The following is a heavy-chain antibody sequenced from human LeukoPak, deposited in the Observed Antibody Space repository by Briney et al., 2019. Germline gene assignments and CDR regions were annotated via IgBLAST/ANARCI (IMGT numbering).Heavy chain of an antibody. V-gene: IGHV3-23*01. CDR2: ISASGGST. D-gene: IGHD2-2*01. J-gene: IGHJ4*02. Sequence: GGSLRLSCAASGFTFSNYAMNWVRQAPGKGLEWVSSISASGGSTSYADSEKGRFIMSRDNSKNTLYLQMNSLRAEDTAVYYCARNHQADYWGQGILVTVSS. CDR1: GFTFSNYA. CDR3: ARNHQADY.